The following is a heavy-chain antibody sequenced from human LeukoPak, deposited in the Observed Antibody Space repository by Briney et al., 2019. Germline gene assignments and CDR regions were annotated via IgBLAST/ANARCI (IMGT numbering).Heavy chain of an antibody. V-gene: IGHV4-30-4*08. Sequence: PSETLSLTCTVSGGSIISSAYYWSWIRQPPAKGLEWIGYIYYSGSTYYNPSLKSRVTISLDTSKNQFSLKLSSVTAADTAVYYCVRTEVSSGSEDYWGQGTLVTVSS. CDR1: GGSIISSAYY. J-gene: IGHJ4*02. CDR3: VRTEVSSGSEDY. D-gene: IGHD6-19*01. CDR2: IYYSGST.